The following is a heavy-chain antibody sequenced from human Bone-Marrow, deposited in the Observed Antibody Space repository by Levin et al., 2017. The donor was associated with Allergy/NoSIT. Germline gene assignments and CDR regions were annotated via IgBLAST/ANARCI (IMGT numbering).Heavy chain of an antibody. CDR3: ANSYSGYDRTVDY. Sequence: GGSLRLSCAASGFTFSSYGMHWVRQAPGKGLEWVAVISYDGSNKYYADSVKGRFTISRDNSKNTLYLQMNSLRAEDTAVYYCANSYSGYDRTVDYWGQGTLVTVSS. CDR2: ISYDGSNK. CDR1: GFTFSSYG. V-gene: IGHV3-30*18. J-gene: IGHJ4*02. D-gene: IGHD5-12*01.